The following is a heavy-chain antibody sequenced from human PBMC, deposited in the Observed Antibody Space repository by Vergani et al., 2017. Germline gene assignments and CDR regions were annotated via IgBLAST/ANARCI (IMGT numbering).Heavy chain of an antibody. CDR2: IYPADPDT. CDR1: EYSFGIYW. CDR3: ARHTTYTDS. J-gene: IGHJ4*02. Sequence: EVELVQSGPEMRMPGESLKISCKGSEYSFGIYWIGWVRQMPGKCLEWMGIIYPADPDTRYSPSFQGQVTISADKSISTAFLQWDSLQASNTALYYCARHTTYTDSWGQGTLVTVSS. V-gene: IGHV5-51*01. D-gene: IGHD1-1*01.